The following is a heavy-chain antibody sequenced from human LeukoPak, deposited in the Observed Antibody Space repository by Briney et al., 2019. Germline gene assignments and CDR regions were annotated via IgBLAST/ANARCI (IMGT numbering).Heavy chain of an antibody. CDR2: MNPNSGNT. Sequence: ASVKVSCKASGYTFTSYDINWVRQATGQGLEWMGWMNPNSGNTGYAQKFQGRVTMTRNTSISTAYMGLSSLRSEDTAVYYCARAPMGWLIHFDYWGQGTLVTVSS. J-gene: IGHJ4*02. CDR1: GYTFTSYD. D-gene: IGHD3-3*01. CDR3: ARAPMGWLIHFDY. V-gene: IGHV1-8*01.